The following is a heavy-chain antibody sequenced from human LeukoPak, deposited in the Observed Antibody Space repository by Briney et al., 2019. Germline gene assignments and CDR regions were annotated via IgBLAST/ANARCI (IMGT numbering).Heavy chain of an antibody. Sequence: SETLSLTCTVSGGSISSYYWSWIRQPPGKGLEWIGYIYYSGRTNYNPSLKSRVTISVDTSKNQFSLKLSSVTAADTAVYYCARRIEWELPFDYWGQGTLVTVSS. D-gene: IGHD1-26*01. CDR2: IYYSGRT. J-gene: IGHJ4*02. V-gene: IGHV4-59*08. CDR3: ARRIEWELPFDY. CDR1: GGSISSYY.